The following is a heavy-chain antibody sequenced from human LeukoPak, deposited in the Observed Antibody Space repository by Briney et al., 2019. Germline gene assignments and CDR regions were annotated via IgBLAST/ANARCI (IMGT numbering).Heavy chain of an antibody. CDR1: GYTFTSYA. V-gene: IGHV7-4-1*02. Sequence: ASVKVSCKASGYTFTSYAMNWVRPAPGQGLEWMGWINTNTGNPTYAQGFTGRFVFSLDTSVSTAYLQISSLKAEDTAVYYCARDLIRTSEGRKSSSWPVDYWGQGTLVTVSS. CDR2: INTNTGNP. CDR3: ARDLIRTSEGRKSSSWPVDY. D-gene: IGHD6-13*01. J-gene: IGHJ4*02.